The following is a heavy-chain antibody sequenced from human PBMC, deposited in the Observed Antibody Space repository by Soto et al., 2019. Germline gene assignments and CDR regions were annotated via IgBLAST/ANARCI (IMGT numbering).Heavy chain of an antibody. CDR1: GGTFSSYA. J-gene: IGHJ5*02. Sequence: SVKVSCKASGGTFSSYAISWVRQAPGQGLEWMGGIIPIFGTANYAQKFQGRVTITADESTSTAYMELGSLRSEDTAVYYCARDVNDYGDYWSEAHNWFDPWGQGTLVTVSS. V-gene: IGHV1-69*13. D-gene: IGHD4-17*01. CDR2: IIPIFGTA. CDR3: ARDVNDYGDYWSEAHNWFDP.